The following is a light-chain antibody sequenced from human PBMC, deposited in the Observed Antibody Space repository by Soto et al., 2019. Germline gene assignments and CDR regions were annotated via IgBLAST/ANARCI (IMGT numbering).Light chain of an antibody. Sequence: DIVMTQSPDSLAVSRGERATINCKSSQSVLYSSNNKNYLAWYQQKPGQPPKLLIYWASTRESGVPDRFSGSGSGTDFTLTISSLQAEDVAVYYCQQHYSTPPTFGQGTKVEIK. CDR3: QQHYSTPPT. CDR2: WAS. J-gene: IGKJ1*01. V-gene: IGKV4-1*01. CDR1: QSVLYSSNNKNY.